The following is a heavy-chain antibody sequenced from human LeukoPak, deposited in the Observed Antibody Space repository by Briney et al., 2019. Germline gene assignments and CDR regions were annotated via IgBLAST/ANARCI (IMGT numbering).Heavy chain of an antibody. J-gene: IGHJ4*02. CDR1: VFIFKNYA. CDR2: ITTAGTT. D-gene: IGHD4-17*01. CDR3: TRDQGRDYSPVGSATHAF. Sequence: GGSLRLSCVASVFIFKNYAMSWVRQTPGKGLEWVSSITTAGTTQYADSVKGRFTLSRDNSRNTLLLQMTNLRAEDTAMYFCTRDQGRDYSPVGSATHAFWGQGTLVAVSS. V-gene: IGHV3-23*01.